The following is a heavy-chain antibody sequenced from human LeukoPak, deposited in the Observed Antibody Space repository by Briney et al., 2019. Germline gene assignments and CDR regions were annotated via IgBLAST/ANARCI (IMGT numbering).Heavy chain of an antibody. Sequence: PGGSLRLSCAASGFTFSSYSMNWVRQAPGKGLEWVSSISSSSSYIYYADSVKGRFTISRDNAKNSLYLQMNSLRAEDTAVYYCARAARRGITFGGLREIDYWGQGTLITVSS. CDR1: GFTFSSYS. CDR3: ARAARRGITFGGLREIDY. CDR2: ISSSSSYI. J-gene: IGHJ4*02. D-gene: IGHD3-16*01. V-gene: IGHV3-21*01.